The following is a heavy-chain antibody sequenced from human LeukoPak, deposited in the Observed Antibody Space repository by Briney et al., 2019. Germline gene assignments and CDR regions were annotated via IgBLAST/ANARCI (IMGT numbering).Heavy chain of an antibody. D-gene: IGHD3-16*01. J-gene: IGHJ4*02. CDR3: ARAEGVDLYFDY. CDR2: TPYDGNSK. CDR1: GFTFSTYG. Sequence: HPGGSLRLSCAASGFTFSTYGMHWVRQAPGKGLEWVAFTPYDGNSKYYTDSVKGRFTMSKDNMKSTLYLQMNSLGIEDTAVYYCARAEGVDLYFDYWGQGTPVTVSS. V-gene: IGHV3-30*03.